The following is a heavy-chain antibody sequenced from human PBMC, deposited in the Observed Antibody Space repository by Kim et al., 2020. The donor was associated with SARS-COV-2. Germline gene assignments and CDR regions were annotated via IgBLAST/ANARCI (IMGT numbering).Heavy chain of an antibody. Sequence: GGSLRLSCAASGFTFDDYAMHWVRQAPGKGLEWVSGISWNSGSIGYADSVKGRFTISRDNAKNSLYLQMNSLRAEDTALYYCAKDILMWFGELCPGFDYWGQGTLVTVSS. V-gene: IGHV3-9*01. J-gene: IGHJ4*02. D-gene: IGHD3-10*01. CDR1: GFTFDDYA. CDR3: AKDILMWFGELCPGFDY. CDR2: ISWNSGSI.